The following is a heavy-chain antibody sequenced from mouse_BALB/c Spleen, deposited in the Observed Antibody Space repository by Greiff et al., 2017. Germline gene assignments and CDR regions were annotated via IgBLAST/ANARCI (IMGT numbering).Heavy chain of an antibody. CDR3: ARGGNYDYFDY. V-gene: IGHV5-6-5*01. Sequence: DVQLQESGGGLVKPGGSLKLSCAASGFTFSSYAMSWVRQTPEKRLEWVASISSGGSTYYPDSVKGRFTISRDNARNILYLQMSSLRSEDTAMYYCARGGNYDYFDYWGQGTTLTVSS. D-gene: IGHD2-1*01. J-gene: IGHJ2*01. CDR2: ISSGGST. CDR1: GFTFSSYA.